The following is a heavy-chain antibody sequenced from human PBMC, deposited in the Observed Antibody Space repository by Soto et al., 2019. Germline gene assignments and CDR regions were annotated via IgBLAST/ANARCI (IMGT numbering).Heavy chain of an antibody. CDR1: GGSFSGYY. D-gene: IGHD2-15*01. Sequence: QVQLQQWGAGLLKPSETLSLTCAVYGGSFSGYYWSWIRQPPGKGLEWIGEINHSGSTNYNPSLKSRVTISVHTSKDQFALKLSSVTAADTAVYYCARGGGNIDYWGQGTLVTVSS. CDR2: INHSGST. V-gene: IGHV4-34*01. J-gene: IGHJ4*02. CDR3: ARGGGNIDY.